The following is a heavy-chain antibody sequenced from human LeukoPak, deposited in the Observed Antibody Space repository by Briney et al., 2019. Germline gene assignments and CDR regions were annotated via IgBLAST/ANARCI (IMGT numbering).Heavy chain of an antibody. D-gene: IGHD5-18*01. CDR1: GYTCTGYY. J-gene: IGHJ4*02. CDR2: INPNSGGT. CDR3: ARGEGYSYGRVYYFDY. Sequence: GASVKVSCKASGYTCTGYYMHWVRQAPGQGLEWMGWINPNSGGTNYAQKFQGWVTMTRDTSISTAYMELSRLRSDDTAVYYCARGEGYSYGRVYYFDYWGQGTLVTVSS. V-gene: IGHV1-2*04.